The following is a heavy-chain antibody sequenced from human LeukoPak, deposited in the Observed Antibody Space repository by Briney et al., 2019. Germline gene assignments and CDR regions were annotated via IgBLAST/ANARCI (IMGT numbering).Heavy chain of an antibody. Sequence: PSETLSLTCTVSGGSNSSSSYYWGWIRQPPGKGLEWIGSIYYSGSTYYNPSLKSRVTISVDTSKNQFSLKLSSVTAADTAVYYCARGSAGYYYYYMDVWGKGTTVTVSS. CDR1: GGSNSSSSYY. J-gene: IGHJ6*03. CDR3: ARGSAGYYYYYMDV. CDR2: IYYSGST. V-gene: IGHV4-39*01.